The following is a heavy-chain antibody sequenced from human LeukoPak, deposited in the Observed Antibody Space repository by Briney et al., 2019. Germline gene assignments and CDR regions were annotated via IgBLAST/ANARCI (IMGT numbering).Heavy chain of an antibody. CDR3: AYVRRGAVAGLFDC. V-gene: IGHV3-23*01. D-gene: IGHD6-19*01. J-gene: IGHJ4*02. Sequence: GGSLRLSCAASGFTFSSYAMSWVRQAPGEGLEWVSAISGSGGSTYYADSVKGRFTISRDNSKNTLYLQVNSLRAEDTAVYYCAYVRRGAVAGLFDCWGQGTLVTVSS. CDR1: GFTFSSYA. CDR2: ISGSGGST.